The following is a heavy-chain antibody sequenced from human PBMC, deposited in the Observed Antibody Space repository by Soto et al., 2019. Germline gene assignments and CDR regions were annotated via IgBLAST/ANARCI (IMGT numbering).Heavy chain of an antibody. V-gene: IGHV4-61*05. D-gene: IGHD6-13*01. CDR3: ARRYSSAFDI. CDR1: GGSILDSTYY. CDR2: IYYSGST. J-gene: IGHJ3*02. Sequence: SETLSLTCTVSGGSILDSTYYWSWIRQPPGKGLEWIGYIYYSGSTNYNPSLKSRVTISVDTSKNQFSLKLSSVTAADTAVYYCARRYSSAFDIWGQGTMVTVSS.